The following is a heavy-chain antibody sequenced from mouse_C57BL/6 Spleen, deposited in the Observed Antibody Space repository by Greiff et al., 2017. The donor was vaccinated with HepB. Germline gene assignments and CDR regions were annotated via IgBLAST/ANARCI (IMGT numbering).Heavy chain of an antibody. V-gene: IGHV5-17*01. Sequence: DVKLVESGGGLVKPGGSLKLSCAASGFTFSDYGMHWVRQAPEKGLEWVAYISSGSSTIYYADTVKGRFTISRDNAKNTLFLQMTSLRSEDTAMYYCARLYDYDRAMDYWGQGTSVTVSS. CDR3: ARLYDYDRAMDY. J-gene: IGHJ4*01. CDR2: ISSGSSTI. D-gene: IGHD2-4*01. CDR1: GFTFSDYG.